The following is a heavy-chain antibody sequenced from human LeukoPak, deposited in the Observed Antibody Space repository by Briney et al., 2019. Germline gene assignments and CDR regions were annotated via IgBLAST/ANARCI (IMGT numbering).Heavy chain of an antibody. CDR2: INPNSGGT. CDR1: GYTFTSYG. D-gene: IGHD3-10*01. V-gene: IGHV1-2*02. CDR3: ARGYMVRENWFDP. Sequence: ASVKVSCKASGYTFTSYGISWVRQAPGQGLEWMGWINPNSGGTNYAQKFQGRVTMTRDTSISTAYMELSRLRSDDTAVYYCARGYMVRENWFDPWGQGTLVTVSS. J-gene: IGHJ5*02.